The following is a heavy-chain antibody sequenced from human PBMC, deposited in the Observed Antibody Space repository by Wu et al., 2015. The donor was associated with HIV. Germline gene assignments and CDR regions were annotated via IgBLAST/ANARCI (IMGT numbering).Heavy chain of an antibody. Sequence: QVQLVHSGAEVKKPGASVKVSCKASGYTFTGYYMHWVRQAPGQGLEWMGWINPNSGGTNYAPKFQGRVTMTKDTSISTASMELSRLRSDDTAVYYCARDRSRLHFYMDVWGKGTTVTVSS. CDR1: GYTFTGYY. CDR2: INPNSGGT. V-gene: IGHV1-2*02. J-gene: IGHJ6*03. D-gene: IGHD3-16*01. CDR3: ARDRSRLHFYMDV.